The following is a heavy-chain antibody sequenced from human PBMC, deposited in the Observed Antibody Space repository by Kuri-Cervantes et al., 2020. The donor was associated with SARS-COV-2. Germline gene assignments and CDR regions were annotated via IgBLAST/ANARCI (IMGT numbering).Heavy chain of an antibody. J-gene: IGHJ3*02. CDR2: ISSSSSTI. V-gene: IGHV3-48*01. CDR1: GFTVSSNY. CDR3: ARRGGYLPPDAFDI. D-gene: IGHD3-16*02. Sequence: GESLKISCAASGFTVSSNYMNWVRQAPGKGLEWVSYISSSSSTIYYADSVKGRFTISRDNAKNSLYVQMNSLRAEDTAVYYCARRGGYLPPDAFDIWGQGTMVTVSS.